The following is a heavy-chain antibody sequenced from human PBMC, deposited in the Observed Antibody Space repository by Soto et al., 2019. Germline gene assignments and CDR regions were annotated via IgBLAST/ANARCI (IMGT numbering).Heavy chain of an antibody. V-gene: IGHV1-2*04. CDR2: INPNSGGT. Sequence: ASVKVACKASGYTFTGYYMHWVRKAPGQGLEWMGWINPNSGGTNYAQKFQGWVTMTRDTSISTAYMELSRLRSDDTAVYYCARGVPTMVRGVSSTWFDPWGQGTLVTVSS. D-gene: IGHD3-10*01. J-gene: IGHJ5*02. CDR1: GYTFTGYY. CDR3: ARGVPTMVRGVSSTWFDP.